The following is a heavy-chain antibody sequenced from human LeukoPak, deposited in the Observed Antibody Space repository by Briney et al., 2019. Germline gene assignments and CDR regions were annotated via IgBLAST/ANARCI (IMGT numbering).Heavy chain of an antibody. D-gene: IGHD3-22*01. V-gene: IGHV1-46*01. CDR1: GYTFTSYY. J-gene: IGHJ3*02. Sequence: ASVKVSSKASGYTFTSYYMHWVRQAPGQGLEWMGIINPSGGSTSYAQKFQGRVTMTRDTSTSTVYMELSSLRSEDTAVYYCARKPKNGGRYDSSGLDAFDIWGQGTMVTVSS. CDR2: INPSGGST. CDR3: ARKPKNGGRYDSSGLDAFDI.